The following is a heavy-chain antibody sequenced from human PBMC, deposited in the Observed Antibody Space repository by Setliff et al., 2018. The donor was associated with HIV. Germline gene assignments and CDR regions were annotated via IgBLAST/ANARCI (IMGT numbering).Heavy chain of an antibody. CDR1: GGSISSSSFY. CDR3: ARGLVGAATSYYYYYMDV. V-gene: IGHV4-39*07. CDR2: IYYSVST. J-gene: IGHJ6*03. Sequence: PSETLSLTCTVSGGSISSSSFYWGWVRQPPGKGLEWIGTIYYSVSTNYNPSLKSRVTISLDTSKNQFSLKLSSVTAADTAVYYCARGLVGAATSYYYYYMDVWGKGTTVTVSS. D-gene: IGHD1-26*01.